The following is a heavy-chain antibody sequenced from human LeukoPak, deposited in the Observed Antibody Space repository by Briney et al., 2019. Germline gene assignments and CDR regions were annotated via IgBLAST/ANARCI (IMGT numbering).Heavy chain of an antibody. V-gene: IGHV3-7*01. CDR2: IKQDESEK. Sequence: PGGSLRLSCVASGFTFSNYWMSWVRQVPGKGLEWVANIKQDESEKYYVDSVKGRFTISRDNAKNSLYLRLNSLRAEDTAVYYCARGKAFDIWGQGTMVTVSS. CDR1: GFTFSNYW. CDR3: ARGKAFDI. J-gene: IGHJ3*02.